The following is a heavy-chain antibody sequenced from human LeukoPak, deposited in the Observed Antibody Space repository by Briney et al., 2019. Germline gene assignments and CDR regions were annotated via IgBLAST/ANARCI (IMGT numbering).Heavy chain of an antibody. CDR1: GFPFSTHS. CDR2: ISAGGDFV. D-gene: IGHD3-10*01. Sequence: GGSLRLSCAASGFPFSTHSLNWVRQAPGKWLEWVSSISAGGDFVYYGGSVKGRFTMSRDNAKNSLHLQMDSLTAEDTAVYYCVRDNCARSYYAYFDSWGHGTLVTVSS. J-gene: IGHJ4*01. V-gene: IGHV3-21*01. CDR3: VRDNCARSYYAYFDS.